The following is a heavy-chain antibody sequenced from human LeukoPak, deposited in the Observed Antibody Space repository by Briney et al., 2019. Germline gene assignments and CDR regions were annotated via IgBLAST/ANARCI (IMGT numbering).Heavy chain of an antibody. Sequence: PSETLSLTCTVSGGSISSSSYYWGWIRQPPGKGLEWIGSIYYSGSFYYNPSLKSRVTISVDRSKNQFSLKLSSVTAADTAVYDCARDDFWSSSFPLYYMDVWGKGTTVTVSS. CDR1: GGSISSSSYY. CDR3: ARDDFWSSSFPLYYMDV. CDR2: IYYSGSF. J-gene: IGHJ6*03. D-gene: IGHD3-3*01. V-gene: IGHV4-39*02.